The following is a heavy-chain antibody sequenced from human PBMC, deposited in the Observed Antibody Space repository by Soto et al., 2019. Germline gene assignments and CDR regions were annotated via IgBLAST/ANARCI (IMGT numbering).Heavy chain of an antibody. V-gene: IGHV4-30-4*01. CDR2: IYYSGST. J-gene: IGHJ6*02. CDR1: GGSISSGDYY. CDR3: AGQPTAGSYYDLGSYYYYYGMDV. Sequence: QVQLQESGPGLVKPSQTLSLTCTVSGGSISSGDYYWNWIRQPPGKGLEWIGHIYYSGSTYYKPSRKSRITISLDTSKNQFSLKLSSVTAADTAVYYCAGQPTAGSYYDLGSYYYYYGMDVWGQGTTVTVSS. D-gene: IGHD3-10*01.